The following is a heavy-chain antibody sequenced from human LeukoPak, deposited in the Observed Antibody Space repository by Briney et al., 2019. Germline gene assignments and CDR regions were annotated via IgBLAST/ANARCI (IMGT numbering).Heavy chain of an antibody. CDR3: AKQVPTAYVDY. CDR2: ISGRGGST. J-gene: IGHJ4*02. Sequence: GGSLRLSCAASGLTFTTSALSWVRRAPGKGLEWVSAISGRGGSTYYADSVRGRFTIYRHNPKNTLYLQMNSLRAEDTAVYYCAKQVPTAYVDYWGQGALVTVSS. CDR1: GLTFTTSA. V-gene: IGHV3-23*01. D-gene: IGHD2-2*01.